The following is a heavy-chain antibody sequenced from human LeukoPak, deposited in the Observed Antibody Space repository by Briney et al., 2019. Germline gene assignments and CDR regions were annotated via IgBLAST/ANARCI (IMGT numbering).Heavy chain of an antibody. Sequence: PSQTLSLTCTVSGGSISSSNYYWGWIRQPPGKGLEWIGSMYYSGNTDYNPSLKSRVTISVDTSKNQFSLKVNSVTAADTAVYYCARTLGWASSRYPFDGWGQGTLVAVSS. J-gene: IGHJ4*02. CDR3: ARTLGWASSRYPFDG. D-gene: IGHD3-16*02. CDR1: GGSISSSNYY. CDR2: MYYSGNT. V-gene: IGHV4-39*01.